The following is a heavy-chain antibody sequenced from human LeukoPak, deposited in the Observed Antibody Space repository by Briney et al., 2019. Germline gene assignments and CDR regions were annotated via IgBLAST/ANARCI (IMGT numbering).Heavy chain of an antibody. Sequence: SETLSLTCTVSGGSISSYYWSWIRQPPGKGLEWIGYIYYSGSTNYNPSLKSRVTISVDTSKNQFSLKLSSVTAADTAVYYCARQTLAAAGPYFDYWGQGTLVTVSS. J-gene: IGHJ4*02. CDR1: GGSISSYY. CDR3: ARQTLAAAGPYFDY. D-gene: IGHD6-13*01. V-gene: IGHV4-59*08. CDR2: IYYSGST.